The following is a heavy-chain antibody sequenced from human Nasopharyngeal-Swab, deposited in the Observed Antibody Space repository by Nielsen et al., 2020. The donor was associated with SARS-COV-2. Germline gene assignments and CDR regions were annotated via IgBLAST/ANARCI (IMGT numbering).Heavy chain of an antibody. CDR3: ARVIYYSDTSGSYYFDY. CDR2: ISSGVDSR. CDR1: GFTFSSYE. J-gene: IGHJ4*02. D-gene: IGHD3-22*01. V-gene: IGHV3-48*03. Sequence: GSLKISCAASGFTFSSYEMNWVRQAPGKGLEWVSSISSGVDSRSYADSVKGRFTISRDDAKNSLYLQLNSLRAEDTAVYFCARVIYYSDTSGSYYFDYWGQGSLVTVAS.